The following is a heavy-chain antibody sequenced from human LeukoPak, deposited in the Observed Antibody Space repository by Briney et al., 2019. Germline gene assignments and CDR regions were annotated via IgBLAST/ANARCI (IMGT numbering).Heavy chain of an antibody. D-gene: IGHD3-22*01. J-gene: IGHJ5*02. V-gene: IGHV4-4*07. Sequence: SETLSLTCTVSGGSISSYYWSWIRQPAGKGLEWIGRIYTSGSTNYNPSLKSRVTMSVDTSKNQFSLKLSSVTAADTAVYYCAREADSSGYYPARWFDPWGQGTLVTVSS. CDR2: IYTSGST. CDR3: AREADSSGYYPARWFDP. CDR1: GGSISSYY.